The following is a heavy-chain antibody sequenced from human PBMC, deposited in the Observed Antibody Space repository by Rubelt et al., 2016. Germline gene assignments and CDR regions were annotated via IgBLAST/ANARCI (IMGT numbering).Heavy chain of an antibody. CDR2: INHSGST. V-gene: IGHV4-34*01. Sequence: QVQLQQWGAGLLKPSETLSLTCAVYGGSFSGYYWSWIRQPPGKGLEWIGEINHSGSTNYNPSLKGRVTISVDTSKNQFSRKLSVVTAADTAVYYCARSIAARHDAFDIWGQGTMVTVSS. D-gene: IGHD6-6*01. CDR3: ARSIAARHDAFDI. J-gene: IGHJ3*02. CDR1: GGSFSGYY.